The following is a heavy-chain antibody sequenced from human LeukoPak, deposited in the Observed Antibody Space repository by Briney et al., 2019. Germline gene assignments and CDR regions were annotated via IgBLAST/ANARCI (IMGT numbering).Heavy chain of an antibody. Sequence: ASVKVSCKASGYTFTSYDINWVRQATGQGLEWMGWMNPSSGNTGYAQHFQGRVTMTRNTSTSTAYMELSSLRSEDTAMYYCATLDYYGSGRLSYHNYAMDVWGQGTTVTVSS. CDR3: ATLDYYGSGRLSYHNYAMDV. D-gene: IGHD3-10*01. V-gene: IGHV1-8*01. CDR2: MNPSSGNT. J-gene: IGHJ6*02. CDR1: GYTFTSYD.